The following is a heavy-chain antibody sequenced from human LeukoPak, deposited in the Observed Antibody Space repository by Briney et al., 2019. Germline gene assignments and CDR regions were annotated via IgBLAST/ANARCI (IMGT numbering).Heavy chain of an antibody. CDR3: ARDLGPSRGFDY. Sequence: PSETLSLTCAVSAGSISCFYWSWIRQPPGKGLEWIGYIYYSGSTHYNPSLKTRVTISVDTSKNQFSLKLNSVTAADTAVYYCARDLGPSRGFDYWGQGTLVTVSS. CDR1: AGSISCFY. CDR2: IYYSGST. J-gene: IGHJ4*02. V-gene: IGHV4-59*01. D-gene: IGHD3-10*01.